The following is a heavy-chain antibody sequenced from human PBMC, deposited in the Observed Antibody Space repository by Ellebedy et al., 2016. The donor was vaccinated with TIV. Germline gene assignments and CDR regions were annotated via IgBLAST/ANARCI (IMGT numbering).Heavy chain of an antibody. V-gene: IGHV3-43*01. J-gene: IGHJ4*02. CDR1: GFTFDDYT. D-gene: IGHD4-17*01. Sequence: GESLKISCAASGFTFDDYTMHWVRQAPGKGLEWVSLISWDGGSTYYADSVKGRFTISRDNSKNSLYLQMNSLRTEDTALYYCAKQGSTDYGDPFDYWGQGTLVTVSS. CDR3: AKQGSTDYGDPFDY. CDR2: ISWDGGST.